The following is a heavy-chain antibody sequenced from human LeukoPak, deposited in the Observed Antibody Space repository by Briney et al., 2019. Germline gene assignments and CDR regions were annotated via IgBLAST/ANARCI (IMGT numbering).Heavy chain of an antibody. CDR3: AASYYYDRSGYSNWYFDL. Sequence: GGSLRLSCAASGFTFDDYAMHWVRQAPGKGLEWVSGISWNSGSIGYADSVKGRFTISRDNAKNSLYLQMNSLRAEDTALYYCAASYYYDRSGYSNWYFDLWGRGTLVTVSS. D-gene: IGHD3-22*01. CDR2: ISWNSGSI. V-gene: IGHV3-9*01. J-gene: IGHJ2*01. CDR1: GFTFDDYA.